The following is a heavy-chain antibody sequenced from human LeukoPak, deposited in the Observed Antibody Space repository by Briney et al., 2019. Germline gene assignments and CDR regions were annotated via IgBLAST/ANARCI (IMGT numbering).Heavy chain of an antibody. CDR1: GFTFSSYA. CDR3: ARDQRTYYYNY. D-gene: IGHD3/OR15-3a*01. Sequence: GGSLRLSCAASGFTFSSYAMSWVRQAPGKGLEWVSYISADTNTIYYADSVRGRFTISRDNAKMSLYLQMNSLRADDTAVYYCARDQRTYYYNYWGQGTLVTVSS. J-gene: IGHJ4*02. CDR2: ISADTNTI. V-gene: IGHV3-48*04.